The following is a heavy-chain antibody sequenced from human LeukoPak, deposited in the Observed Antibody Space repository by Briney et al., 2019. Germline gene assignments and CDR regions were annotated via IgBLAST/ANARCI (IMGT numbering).Heavy chain of an antibody. CDR3: ARDPQRSSGWYGKLV. CDR2: ISSSSSYI. CDR1: GFTFSDYY. V-gene: IGHV3-11*06. D-gene: IGHD6-19*01. Sequence: PGGSLRLSCAASGFTFSDYYMSWIRQAPGKGLEWVSSISSSSSYIYYADSVKGRFTISRDNAKNSLYLKMNSLRAEDTAVYYCARDPQRSSGWYGKLVWGQGTLVTVSS. J-gene: IGHJ4*02.